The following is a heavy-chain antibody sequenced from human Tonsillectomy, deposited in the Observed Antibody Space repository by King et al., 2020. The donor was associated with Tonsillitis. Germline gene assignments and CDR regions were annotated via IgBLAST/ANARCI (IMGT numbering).Heavy chain of an antibody. D-gene: IGHD3-9*01. V-gene: IGHV4-59*01. J-gene: IGHJ4*02. CDR1: GGSFGSNY. CDR3: ARLRYFDWLSSDY. CDR2: IYYSESI. Sequence: VQLQESGPGLVKPSETLSLTCTVSGGSFGSNYLTWIRQPPGKGLEWIGYIYYSESINYNPSLKSRVTISVDASKSQFSLNLRSVTAADTAVYYCARLRYFDWLSSDYWGQGILVTVSS.